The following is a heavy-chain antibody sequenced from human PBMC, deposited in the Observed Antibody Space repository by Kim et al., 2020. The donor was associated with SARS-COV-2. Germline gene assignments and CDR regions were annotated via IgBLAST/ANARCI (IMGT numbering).Heavy chain of an antibody. J-gene: IGHJ5*02. CDR2: INPNSGGT. CDR1: GYTFTGYY. V-gene: IGHV1-2*06. CDR3: ARDLRGYCSGGSCLGWFDP. Sequence: ASVKVSCKASGYTFTGYYMHWVRQAPGQGLEWMGRINPNSGGTNYAQKFQGRVTMTRDTSISTAYMELSRLRSDDTAVYYCARDLRGYCSGGSCLGWFDPWGQGTLVTVSS. D-gene: IGHD2-15*01.